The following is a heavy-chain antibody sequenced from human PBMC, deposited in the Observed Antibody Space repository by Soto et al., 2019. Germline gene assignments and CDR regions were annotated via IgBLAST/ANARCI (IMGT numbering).Heavy chain of an antibody. D-gene: IGHD6-6*01. CDR1: GGSISSDANF. CDR3: ARGSFSSSSSWFDP. V-gene: IGHV4-31*03. CDR2: ISYTGRT. Sequence: SETLSLTCTVSGGSISSDANFWSWIRQLPGRGLEWIGYISYTGRTYYTPSLNSRLSISLDTSKNLFSLRLSAVTAADTAVYFCARGSFSSSSSWFDPWGQGTLVTVSS. J-gene: IGHJ5*02.